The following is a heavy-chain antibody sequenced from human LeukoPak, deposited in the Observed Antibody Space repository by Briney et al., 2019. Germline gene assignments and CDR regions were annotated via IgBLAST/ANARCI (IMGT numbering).Heavy chain of an antibody. D-gene: IGHD6-13*01. CDR3: ASAAADTRYYYYYMDV. CDR1: GYTFTSYA. CDR2: INPNSGGT. J-gene: IGHJ6*03. V-gene: IGHV1-2*02. Sequence: ASVKVSCKASGYTFTSYAMNWVRQAPGQGLEWMGWINPNSGGTNYAQKFQGRVTMTRDTSISTAYMELSRLRSDDTAVYYCASAAADTRYYYYYMDVWGQGTMVTVSS.